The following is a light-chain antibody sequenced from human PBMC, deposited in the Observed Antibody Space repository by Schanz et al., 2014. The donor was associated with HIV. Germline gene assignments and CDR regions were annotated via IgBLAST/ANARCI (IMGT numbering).Light chain of an antibody. Sequence: EILMTQSPATLSVSPGERATLSCRASQSVGTNLAWFQQKPGQAPTLLIYDSSARATGLSARFRGSGSGTEFTVTISRLEPEDFAVYYCQHYGSSFGPGTKVDIK. J-gene: IGKJ3*01. CDR1: QSVGTN. V-gene: IGKV3-15*01. CDR2: DSS. CDR3: QHYGSS.